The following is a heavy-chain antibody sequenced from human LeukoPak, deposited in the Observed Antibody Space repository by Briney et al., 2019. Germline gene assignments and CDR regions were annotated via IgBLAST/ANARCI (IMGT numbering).Heavy chain of an antibody. D-gene: IGHD3-22*01. CDR1: GFTLRSYE. Sequence: GGSLRLSCVASGFTLRSYEMNWVRQAPGKGLEWVSYISGSGNTIYYADSVKGRFTVSIDNARNSLYLQMNSLRAEDTAIYYCAREGVNYYESSDQSNWFDPWGQGTLVTVSS. J-gene: IGHJ5*02. V-gene: IGHV3-48*03. CDR3: AREGVNYYESSDQSNWFDP. CDR2: ISGSGNTI.